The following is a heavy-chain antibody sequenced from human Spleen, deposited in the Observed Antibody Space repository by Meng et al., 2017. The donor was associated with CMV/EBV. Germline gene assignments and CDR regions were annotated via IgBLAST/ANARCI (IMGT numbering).Heavy chain of an antibody. CDR2: FDPEDGET. D-gene: IGHD3-3*01. V-gene: IGHV1-24*01. Sequence: ASVKVSCKVSGHTLTEVSMHWVRQAPGTGLEWMGGFDPEDGETIYAQKFQGRVTITADKSTSTAYMELSSLRSDDTAVYYCAREFKNRRGIFGVASGGYYGMDVWGQGTTVTVSS. CDR3: AREFKNRRGIFGVASGGYYGMDV. J-gene: IGHJ6*02. CDR1: GHTLTEVS.